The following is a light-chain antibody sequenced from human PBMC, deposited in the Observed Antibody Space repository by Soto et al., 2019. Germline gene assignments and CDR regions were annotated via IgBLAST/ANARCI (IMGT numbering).Light chain of an antibody. CDR3: QQRSNWPPVIT. J-gene: IGKJ5*01. Sequence: EIVLTQSPATLSLSPGERDTLSCRASQSFSSYLAWYQQKPGQAPRLLIYDASKRATGIPARFSGRGSGTDFTLSISCLEPEDFAVYYCQQRSNWPPVITFGQGTRLEI. CDR2: DAS. V-gene: IGKV3-11*01. CDR1: QSFSSY.